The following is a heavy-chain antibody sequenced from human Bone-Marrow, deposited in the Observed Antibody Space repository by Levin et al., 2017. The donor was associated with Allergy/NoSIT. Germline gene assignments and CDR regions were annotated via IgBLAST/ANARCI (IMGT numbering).Heavy chain of an antibody. D-gene: IGHD4-17*01. CDR1: GSSISSAYY. J-gene: IGHJ4*02. V-gene: IGHV4-38-2*02. CDR3: ARDGRPTVTGVDY. Sequence: SETLSLTCAVSGSSISSAYYWGWIRQPPGKGLEWIGTISHSGSTYYNPSLQSRVTISVDTPKNQFSLKLRSVTAADTAVYYCARDGRPTVTGVDYWGQGTLVTVSS. CDR2: ISHSGST.